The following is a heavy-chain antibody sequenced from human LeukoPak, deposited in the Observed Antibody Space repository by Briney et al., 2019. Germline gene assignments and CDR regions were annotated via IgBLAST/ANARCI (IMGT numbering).Heavy chain of an antibody. V-gene: IGHV1-69*04. J-gene: IGHJ4*02. CDR1: GGTFSSYA. CDR2: IIPILGIA. D-gene: IGHD3-9*01. Sequence: ASVKVSCKASGGTFSSYAISWVRQAPGQGLEWMGRIIPILGIANYAQKLQGRVTMTTDTSTSTAYMELRSLRSDDTAVYYCAREEYDILTEARGSTDYWGQGTLVTVSS. CDR3: AREEYDILTEARGSTDY.